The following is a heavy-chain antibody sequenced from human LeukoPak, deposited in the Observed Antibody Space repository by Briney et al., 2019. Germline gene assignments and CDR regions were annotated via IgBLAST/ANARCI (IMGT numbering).Heavy chain of an antibody. CDR2: INPSGGAT. J-gene: IGHJ4*02. CDR1: GYTFTSYY. CDR3: ARGRVRSSSGQTRGIGRVATISVLFDY. D-gene: IGHD5-12*01. Sequence: ASVKVSCKASGYTFTSYYVHWVRQAPGQGLEWMGLINPSGGATDYAQRFRGRVTMTRNTSISTAYMELSSLRSEDTAVYYCARGRVRSSSGQTRGIGRVATISVLFDYWGQGTLVTVSS. V-gene: IGHV1-46*01.